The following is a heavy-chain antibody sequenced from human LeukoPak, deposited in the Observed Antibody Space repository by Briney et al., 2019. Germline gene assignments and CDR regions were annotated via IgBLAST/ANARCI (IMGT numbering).Heavy chain of an antibody. CDR3: ATHGYYYDSSGYYYFQH. CDR2: IYYSGST. Sequence: SETLSLTCTVSGVSISSGDYYWSWIRQPPGKGLEWIGYIYYSGSTYYNPSLKSRVTISVDTSKNQFSLKLSSVTAADTAVYYCATHGYYYDSSGYYYFQHWGQGTLVTVSS. CDR1: GVSISSGDYY. J-gene: IGHJ1*01. D-gene: IGHD3-22*01. V-gene: IGHV4-30-4*01.